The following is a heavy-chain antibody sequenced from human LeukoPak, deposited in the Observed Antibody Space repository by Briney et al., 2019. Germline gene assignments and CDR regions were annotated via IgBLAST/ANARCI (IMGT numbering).Heavy chain of an antibody. CDR3: SRSSSRNFGVVIKSYYYYMDV. CDR2: N. V-gene: IGHV3-73*01. CDR1: GFTFSGSA. D-gene: IGHD3-3*01. J-gene: IGHJ6*03. Sequence: GGSLRLSCAASGFTFSGSAIHWVRQASGKGLEWVGRNYAASVKGKFTISRDDSKNTAYLQMNSLKTEDTAVYYCSRSSSRNFGVVIKSYYYYMDVWGKGTTVTVSS.